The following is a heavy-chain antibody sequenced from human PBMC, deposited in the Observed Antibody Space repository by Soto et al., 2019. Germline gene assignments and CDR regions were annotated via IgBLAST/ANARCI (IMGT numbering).Heavy chain of an antibody. V-gene: IGHV1-69*01. D-gene: IGHD1-26*01. CDR3: VRDGGRYSGGMAY. CDR2: IIPIFGTA. CDR1: GGTFSSYS. Sequence: QVQLVQSGAEVKKPGSSVKVSCNASGGTFSSYSINWVRQAPGQGLEWMGEIIPIFGTANYAQKFQGRVTITADESTSTAYMELSSLRSEDTAVSYCVRDGGRYSGGMAYWGQGTLFTVSS. J-gene: IGHJ4*02.